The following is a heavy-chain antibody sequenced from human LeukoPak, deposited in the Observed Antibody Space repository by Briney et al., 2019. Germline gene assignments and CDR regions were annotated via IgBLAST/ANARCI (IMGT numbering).Heavy chain of an antibody. V-gene: IGHV1-46*01. CDR3: ARDRGMVTLDY. D-gene: IGHD2-21*02. CDR1: EYTFTSYY. Sequence: ASVKVSCKASEYTFTSYYMHWVRQAPGQGLEWMGIINPSGGSTSYAQKFQGRVTMTRDMSTSTVYMELSSLRSEDTAVYYCARDRGMVTLDYWGQGTLVTVSS. J-gene: IGHJ4*02. CDR2: INPSGGST.